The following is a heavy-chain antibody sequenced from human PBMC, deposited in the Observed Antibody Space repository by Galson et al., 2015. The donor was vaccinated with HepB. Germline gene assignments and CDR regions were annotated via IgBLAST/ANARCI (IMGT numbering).Heavy chain of an antibody. CDR3: TTDPPYYCSGGSCYFYYYYYMDV. D-gene: IGHD2-15*01. CDR1: GLTFSNAW. CDR2: IKSKTDGGTT. V-gene: IGHV3-15*07. Sequence: SLRLSCAASGLTFSNAWMNWVRPAPGKGLEWVGRIKSKTDGGTTDYAAPVKGRFTISRDDSKNTQYLQMNSLKTEDTAVYYCTTDPPYYCSGGSCYFYYYYYMDVWGKGTTVTVSS. J-gene: IGHJ6*03.